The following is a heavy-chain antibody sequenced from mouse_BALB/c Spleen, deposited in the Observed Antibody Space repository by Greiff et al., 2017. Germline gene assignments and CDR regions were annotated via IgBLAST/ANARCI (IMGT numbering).Heavy chain of an antibody. CDR1: GFTFSSYG. Sequence: EVMLVESGGGLVQPGGSLKLSCAASGFTFSSYGMSWVRQTPDKRLELVATINSNGGSTYYPDSVKGRFTISRDNAKNTLYLQMSSLKSEDTAMYYCARVVLRLRAHSFDYWGQGTTLTVSS. D-gene: IGHD1-2*01. CDR2: INSNGGST. CDR3: ARVVLRLRAHSFDY. J-gene: IGHJ2*01. V-gene: IGHV5-6-3*01.